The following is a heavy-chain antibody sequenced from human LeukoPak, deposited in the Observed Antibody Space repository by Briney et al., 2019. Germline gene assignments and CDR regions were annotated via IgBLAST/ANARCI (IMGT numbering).Heavy chain of an antibody. Sequence: PSETLSLTCAVYGGSFSGYYWSWIRQPPGKGLEWIGEINHSGSTNYNPSLKSRVTISVDTSKNQFSLKLSSVTAADTAVYYCARLPHRLLSESYCFDPWGQGTLVTVSS. CDR2: INHSGST. V-gene: IGHV4-34*01. J-gene: IGHJ5*02. D-gene: IGHD3-10*01. CDR1: GGSFSGYY. CDR3: ARLPHRLLSESYCFDP.